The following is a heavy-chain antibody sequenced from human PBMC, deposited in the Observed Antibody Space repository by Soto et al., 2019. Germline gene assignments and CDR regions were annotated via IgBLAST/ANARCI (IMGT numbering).Heavy chain of an antibody. J-gene: IGHJ4*02. CDR3: ASRSGRLPYYFDY. V-gene: IGHV1-18*01. CDR2: ISAYKGNT. D-gene: IGHD6-25*01. Sequence: ASVKVSCKASGYTFTNYGISWVRQAPGQGLEWMGWISAYKGNTNYARKFQGRVTMTTDTSTSTAYMELRSLRSDDTAVYYCASRSGRLPYYFDYWGQGTLVTVSS. CDR1: GYTFTNYG.